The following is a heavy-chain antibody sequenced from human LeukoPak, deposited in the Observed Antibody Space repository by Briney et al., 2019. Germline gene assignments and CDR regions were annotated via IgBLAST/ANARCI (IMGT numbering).Heavy chain of an antibody. J-gene: IGHJ4*02. D-gene: IGHD3-10*01. CDR3: ARVLATYYYGSGSFDY. CDR1: GGSFSGYY. V-gene: IGHV4-34*01. Sequence: PSETLSLTCAVYGGSFSGYYWSWIRQPPGKGLEWIGEINHSGSTNYNPSLKSRVTISVDTSKNQFSLKLSSVTAADTAVYYCARVLATYYYGSGSFDYWGQGTLVTVSS. CDR2: INHSGST.